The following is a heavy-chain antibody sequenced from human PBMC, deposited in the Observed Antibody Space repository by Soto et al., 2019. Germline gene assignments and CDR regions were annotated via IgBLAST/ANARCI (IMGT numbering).Heavy chain of an antibody. CDR1: GFTFSSYG. CDR3: ARDGPFAYGSGSYYFDY. D-gene: IGHD3-10*01. CDR2: IWYDGSNK. Sequence: GGSLRLSCAASGFTFSSYGMHWVRQAPGKGLEWVAVIWYDGSNKYYADSVKGRFTISRDNSKNTLYLQMNSLRAEDTAVYYCARDGPFAYGSGSYYFDYWGQGTLVTSPQ. V-gene: IGHV3-33*01. J-gene: IGHJ4*02.